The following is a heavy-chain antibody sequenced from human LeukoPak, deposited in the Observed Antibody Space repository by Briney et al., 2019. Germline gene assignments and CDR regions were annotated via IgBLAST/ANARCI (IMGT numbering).Heavy chain of an antibody. CDR1: GGSISSGGYY. Sequence: PSETLSLTCTVSGGSISSGGYYWSWIRQPPGKGLEWIGYIYYSGSTNYNPSLKSRVTISVDTSKNQFSLKLSSVTAADTAVYYCARDYCTTTRCYPNYFDYWGQGTLVTVSS. J-gene: IGHJ4*02. D-gene: IGHD2-2*01. V-gene: IGHV4-61*08. CDR2: IYYSGST. CDR3: ARDYCTTTRCYPNYFDY.